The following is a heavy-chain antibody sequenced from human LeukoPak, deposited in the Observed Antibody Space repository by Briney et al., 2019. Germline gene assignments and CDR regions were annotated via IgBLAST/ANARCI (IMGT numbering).Heavy chain of an antibody. CDR3: ATDSRSTLGSCYKD. CDR1: GGSIISGDYY. J-gene: IGHJ4*02. D-gene: IGHD3-10*01. V-gene: IGHV4-30-4*01. Sequence: SQTLSLTCTVSGGSIISGDYYWTWIRQSPGKGLEWIGYMYYSGSTYYNPSLKSRVTMSLDTSKNQLSLRLSSVTAADTAVYYCATDSRSTLGSCYKDWGQGALVIVSS. CDR2: MYYSGST.